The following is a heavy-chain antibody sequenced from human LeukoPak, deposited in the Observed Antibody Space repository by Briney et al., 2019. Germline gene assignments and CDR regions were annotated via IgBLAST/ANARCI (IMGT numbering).Heavy chain of an antibody. Sequence: SETLSLTCTVSGGSISSYYWSWLRQPPGKGLEWIGYIYYSGSTNYNPSLKSRVTISVDTSKNQFSLKLSSVTAADTAVYYCARYAGVGATNNWFDPWGQGTLVTVSS. CDR3: ARYAGVGATNNWFDP. CDR2: IYYSGST. D-gene: IGHD1-26*01. V-gene: IGHV4-59*01. CDR1: GGSISSYY. J-gene: IGHJ5*02.